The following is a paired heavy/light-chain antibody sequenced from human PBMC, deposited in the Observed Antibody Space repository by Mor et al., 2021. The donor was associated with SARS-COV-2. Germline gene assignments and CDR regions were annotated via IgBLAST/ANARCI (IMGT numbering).Light chain of an antibody. Sequence: DTQMTQTPSSLSASVGDRVTVTCLANHDIHNSLNWYQHKPGKGPKLLIYDASNLETGVPSRFSGSGSGTDFSFTISSLQPEDVATYYCHQYDNLPYTFGQGTKVEIK. CDR2: DAS. J-gene: IGKJ2*01. CDR1: HDIHNS. CDR3: HQYDNLPYT. V-gene: IGKV1-33*01.
Heavy chain of an antibody. CDR3: TKKFFGERLSEGAFDV. V-gene: IGHV5-51*01. J-gene: IGHJ3*01. CDR2: IFPGDSDT. CDR1: GYGFTNYW. Sequence: EVQLVQSGAEVKKPGESLKISCQGYGYGFTNYWIGWVRQRPGKGLEWMGIIFPGDSDTKYGPSFKGQVTMSVDKSTSTAYLQWSSLKASDTATYYCTKKFFGERLSEGAFDVWGQGTMVTVSS. D-gene: IGHD3-16*01.